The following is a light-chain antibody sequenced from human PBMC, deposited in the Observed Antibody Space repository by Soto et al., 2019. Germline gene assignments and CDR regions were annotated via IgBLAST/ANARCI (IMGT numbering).Light chain of an antibody. CDR2: DDN. J-gene: IGLJ1*01. V-gene: IGLV1-51*01. Sequence: QSALTQPPSVSAAPGQKDTISCSGSSSNIGGNSVSWYQQLTGTAPKILTYDDNKRPSGIPDRFSGPKSGTSATLGITGFQTGDDADYYCGSWDSSLSAYVFGPGTKVTVL. CDR3: GSWDSSLSAYV. CDR1: SSNIGGNS.